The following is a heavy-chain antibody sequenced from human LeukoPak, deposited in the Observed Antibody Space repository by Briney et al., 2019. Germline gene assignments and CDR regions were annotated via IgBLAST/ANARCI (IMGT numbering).Heavy chain of an antibody. D-gene: IGHD3-3*01. Sequence: ASVKVSCKASGYTFTSYGISWLRQAPGQGLEWMGWISAYNGNTNYAQKLQGRVTMTTDTSTSTAYMELSRLRSDDTAVYYCARAGPIFGVVITPFDYWGQGTLVTVSS. CDR2: ISAYNGNT. J-gene: IGHJ4*02. CDR1: GYTFTSYG. CDR3: ARAGPIFGVVITPFDY. V-gene: IGHV1-18*01.